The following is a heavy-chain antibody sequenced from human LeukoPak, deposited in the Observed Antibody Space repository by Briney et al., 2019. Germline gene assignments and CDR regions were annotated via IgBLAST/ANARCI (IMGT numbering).Heavy chain of an antibody. D-gene: IGHD4-17*01. Sequence: RVASVKVSCKASGYTFTGYYMHWVRQAPGQGLEWMGWINPNSGGTNYAQKFQGRVTMTSDTSISTAYMELSRQRSDDTAVDYCVGPDYGTHGDYCRQGTLVTVSS. V-gene: IGHV1-2*02. CDR1: GYTFTGYY. CDR2: INPNSGGT. J-gene: IGHJ4*02. CDR3: VGPDYGTHGDY.